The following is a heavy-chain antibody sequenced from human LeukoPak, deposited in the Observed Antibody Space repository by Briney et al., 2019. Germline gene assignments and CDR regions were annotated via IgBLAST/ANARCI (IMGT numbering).Heavy chain of an antibody. CDR2: ISSSSSYI. Sequence: GGSLRLSCAASGFTFSSYSMNWVRQAPGKGLEWVSSISSSSSYIYYADSVKGRFTISRANAKNSLYLQMNSLRAEDTAVYYCASMVVAATLGYWGQGTLVTVSS. CDR1: GFTFSSYS. D-gene: IGHD2-15*01. CDR3: ASMVVAATLGY. V-gene: IGHV3-21*01. J-gene: IGHJ4*02.